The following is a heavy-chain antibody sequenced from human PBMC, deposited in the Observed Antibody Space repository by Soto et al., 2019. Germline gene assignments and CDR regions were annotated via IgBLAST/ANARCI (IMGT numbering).Heavy chain of an antibody. J-gene: IGHJ6*02. CDR3: ASDPTTPYYDSSGYRDLNYYYGMDV. CDR2: ISSSSSYI. D-gene: IGHD3-22*01. V-gene: IGHV3-21*01. CDR1: GFTFSSYS. Sequence: GSLRLSCAASGFTFSSYSMNWVRQAPGKGLEWVSSISSSSSYIYYADSVKGRFTISRDNAKNSLYLQMNSLRAEDTAVYYCASDPTTPYYDSSGYRDLNYYYGMDVWGQGTTVTVSS.